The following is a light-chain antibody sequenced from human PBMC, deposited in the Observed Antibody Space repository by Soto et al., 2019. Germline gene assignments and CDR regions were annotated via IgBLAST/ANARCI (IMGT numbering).Light chain of an antibody. CDR3: QQDDYHPLT. Sequence: IQMTQSPSTLSLSAGDRVTITCRASQSINNWLAWYQQKPGKAPKFLIYDASNLESGVPSRFSGSASGTEFTLTISSLQPDDFVTYCCQQDDYHPLTFGGGTRVDIK. J-gene: IGKJ4*01. CDR2: DAS. CDR1: QSINNW. V-gene: IGKV1-5*01.